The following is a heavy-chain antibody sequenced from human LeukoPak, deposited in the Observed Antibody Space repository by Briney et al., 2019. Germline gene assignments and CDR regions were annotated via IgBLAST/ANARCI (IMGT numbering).Heavy chain of an antibody. CDR2: ISGGGGST. CDR1: GFSFNSDW. D-gene: IGHD6-19*01. J-gene: IGHJ4*02. Sequence: PGGSLRLSCAASGFSFNSDWMDWVRQAPGKGLEWVSAISGGGGSTYYADSVKGRFTISRDDSKNTLYVQMNSLRAEDTAVYYCAKGLGSGWYLFEYWGQGTLVAVSS. V-gene: IGHV3-23*01. CDR3: AKGLGSGWYLFEY.